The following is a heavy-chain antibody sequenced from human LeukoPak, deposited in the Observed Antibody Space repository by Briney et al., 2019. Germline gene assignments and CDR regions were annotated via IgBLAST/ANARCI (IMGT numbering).Heavy chain of an antibody. CDR2: ISWNSGYI. V-gene: IGHV3-9*01. J-gene: IGHJ4*02. CDR3: AKVRGTYSSGFFFDS. D-gene: IGHD6-19*01. Sequence: GRSLRLSCAASGFTFDDYAMHWVRQPPGKGLEWLSFISWNSGYIGYADSVKGRFTVSRDNAENSVYLQMNSLRPEDTAFYFCAKVRGTYSSGFFFDSWGQGTLVTVSS. CDR1: GFTFDDYA.